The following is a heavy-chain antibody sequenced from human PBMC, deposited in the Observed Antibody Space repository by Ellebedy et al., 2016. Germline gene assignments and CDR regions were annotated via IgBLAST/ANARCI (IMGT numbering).Heavy chain of an antibody. Sequence: GGSLRLXXAASGFTFSSYSMNWVRQAPGKGLEWVSYIHSSSSTIYYADSVKGRFTISRDNAKNSLYLQMNSLRDEDTAVYYCARSSMVRGGDLFDYWGQGALVTVSS. D-gene: IGHD3-10*01. CDR3: ARSSMVRGGDLFDY. CDR1: GFTFSSYS. CDR2: IHSSSSTI. J-gene: IGHJ4*02. V-gene: IGHV3-48*02.